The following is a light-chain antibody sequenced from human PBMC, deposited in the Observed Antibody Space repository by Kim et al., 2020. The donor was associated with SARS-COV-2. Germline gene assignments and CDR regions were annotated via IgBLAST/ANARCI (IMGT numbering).Light chain of an antibody. CDR3: QVWDSSSDHPNWV. Sequence: GKKARITWGGNNIGSKSVHWYQQKPGQAPVLVIYYDSDRPSGIPERFSGSNSGNTATLTISRVEAGDEADYYCQVWDSSSDHPNWVFGGGTQLTVL. CDR2: YDS. J-gene: IGLJ3*02. V-gene: IGLV3-21*04. CDR1: NIGSKS.